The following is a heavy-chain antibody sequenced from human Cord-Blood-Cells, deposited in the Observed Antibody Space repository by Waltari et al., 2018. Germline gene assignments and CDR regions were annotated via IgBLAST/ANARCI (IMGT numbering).Heavy chain of an antibody. J-gene: IGHJ4*02. Sequence: EVQLVESGGGLVQPGGSLRLSCAASGFTFSSYWMSWVRQAPGRVREWVAKIKQDGSEKYYVDSVKGRFTISRDNAKNSLYLQMNSLRAEDTAVYYCARIPDFWSGYFDYWGQGTLVTVSS. D-gene: IGHD3-3*01. V-gene: IGHV3-7*01. CDR1: GFTFSSYW. CDR3: ARIPDFWSGYFDY. CDR2: IKQDGSEK.